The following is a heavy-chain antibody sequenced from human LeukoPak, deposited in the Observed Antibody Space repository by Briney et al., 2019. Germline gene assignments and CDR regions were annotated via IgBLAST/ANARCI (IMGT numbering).Heavy chain of an antibody. CDR3: AREKGEAAAGDYYYYYMDV. CDR2: INYSGNT. D-gene: IGHD6-13*01. CDR1: GDSISSYF. J-gene: IGHJ6*03. V-gene: IGHV4-59*12. Sequence: SETLSLTCTVSGDSISSYFWSWIRQPPGKGLEWIGYINYSGNTNYNPSLKSRVTISIDTSKNQFSLKLSSVTAADTAVYYCAREKGEAAAGDYYYYYMDVWGKGTTVTVSS.